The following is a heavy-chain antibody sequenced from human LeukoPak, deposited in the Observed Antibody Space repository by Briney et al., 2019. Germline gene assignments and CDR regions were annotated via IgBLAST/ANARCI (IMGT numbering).Heavy chain of an antibody. J-gene: IGHJ5*02. CDR1: GYTFTDHY. CDR2: TNPNTGGT. D-gene: IGHD1-7*01. Sequence: SVNVSCKASGYTFTDHYIHWLRLAPAQGLQWMGWTNPNTGGTNYPQKFPGRVTMTRDTSISTAYVELSRLISDDTAVYYCAREKLQIAPLHLDPWGQGTLVTVSS. CDR3: AREKLQIAPLHLDP. V-gene: IGHV1-2*02.